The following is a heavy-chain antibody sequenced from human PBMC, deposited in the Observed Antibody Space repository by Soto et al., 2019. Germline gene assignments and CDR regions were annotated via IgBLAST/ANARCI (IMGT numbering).Heavy chain of an antibody. D-gene: IGHD5-12*01. V-gene: IGHV1-69*01. CDR3: ARIRDGYPGYYFDY. Sequence: QVQLVQSGAEVKKPGSSVKVSCKASGGTFSSYAISWVRQAPGQGLEWMGGISPIFGTANYAQKFQGRVTITADESTSTAYMELSSLRSEDTAVYYCARIRDGYPGYYFDYWGQGTLVTVSS. J-gene: IGHJ4*02. CDR1: GGTFSSYA. CDR2: ISPIFGTA.